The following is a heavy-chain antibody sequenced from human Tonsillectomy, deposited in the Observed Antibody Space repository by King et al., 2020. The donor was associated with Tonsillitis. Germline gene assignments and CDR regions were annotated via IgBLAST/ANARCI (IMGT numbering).Heavy chain of an antibody. CDR1: GYTFTSYY. V-gene: IGHV1-46*01. Sequence: VQLVESGAEVKKPGASVKVSCKASGYTFTSYYMHWVRQAPGQGLEGMGIINPSGGSTSYAQKFQGRVTMTRDTSTSTVYMELSSLRSEDTAVYYCARSAGNKGGQTYNWSDTWGQGTLVTVSS. D-gene: IGHD3-10*01. J-gene: IGHJ5*02. CDR3: ARSAGNKGGQTYNWSDT. CDR2: INPSGGST.